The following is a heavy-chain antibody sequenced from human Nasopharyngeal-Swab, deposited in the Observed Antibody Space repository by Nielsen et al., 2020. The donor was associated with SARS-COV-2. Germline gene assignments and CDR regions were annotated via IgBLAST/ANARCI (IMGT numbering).Heavy chain of an antibody. V-gene: IGHV3-33*01. Sequence: GGSLRLSCAASGFTFISYGLHWVRQAPGKGLEWVAFIWYDGVNKYYADSVKGRFTNSRDNSKNTVFLQMNNLRVEDTAMYYCARDSNYYGSGSDAFNLWGQGTLVTVSS. CDR3: ARDSNYYGSGSDAFNL. D-gene: IGHD3-10*01. J-gene: IGHJ3*01. CDR2: IWYDGVNK. CDR1: GFTFISYG.